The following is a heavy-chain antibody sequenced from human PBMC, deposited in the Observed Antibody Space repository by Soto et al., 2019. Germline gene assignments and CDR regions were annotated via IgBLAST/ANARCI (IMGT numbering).Heavy chain of an antibody. Sequence: EVQLVESGGGLVQPGGSLRLSCAASGFTVSSNYMSWVRQAPGKGLEWVSVIFSGGSTYYTDSVKGRFTISRHNSKNTLYLQMNSLIPADTAVNYCARDRFPFDLWGRGTLVTVSS. V-gene: IGHV3-53*04. CDR3: ARDRFPFDL. CDR1: GFTVSSNY. D-gene: IGHD3-10*01. J-gene: IGHJ2*01. CDR2: IFSGGST.